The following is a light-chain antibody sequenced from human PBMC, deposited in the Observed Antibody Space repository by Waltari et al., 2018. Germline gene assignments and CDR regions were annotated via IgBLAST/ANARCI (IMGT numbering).Light chain of an antibody. Sequence: SYELSQPPSVSVYPGQTARITCLGDALPRNYAYWYQQKSGQPPVMVIYEDMKRPSGIPERFSGSNSGAVATLTISGAQFDDEADYYCLSADHSVDHRVFGGGTKLTVL. CDR2: EDM. V-gene: IGLV3-10*01. CDR1: ALPRNY. J-gene: IGLJ3*02. CDR3: LSADHSVDHRV.